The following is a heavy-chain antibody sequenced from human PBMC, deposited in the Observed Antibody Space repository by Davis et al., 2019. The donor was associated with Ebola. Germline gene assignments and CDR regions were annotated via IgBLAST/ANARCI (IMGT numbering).Heavy chain of an antibody. D-gene: IGHD1-26*01. Sequence: PGGSLRLSCTVSGGSISSYYWSWIRQPAGKGLEWIGRIYTSGSTNYNPSLKSRVTMSVDTSKNQFSLKLSSVTAADTAVYYCARDLDAPGGYFDYWGQGTLVTVSS. CDR3: ARDLDAPGGYFDY. CDR1: GGSISSYY. V-gene: IGHV4-4*07. J-gene: IGHJ4*02. CDR2: IYTSGST.